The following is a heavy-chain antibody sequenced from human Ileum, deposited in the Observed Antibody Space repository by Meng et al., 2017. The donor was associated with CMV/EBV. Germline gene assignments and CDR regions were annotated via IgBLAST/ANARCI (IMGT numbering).Heavy chain of an antibody. Sequence: PQESGPALVKPSEPLSLTCTVSGGSISSSSYYWGWIRQPPGKGLEWIGSIYYSGSTYYNPSLKSRVTISVDTSKNQFSLKLSSVTAADTAVYYCARVGAMVRGPHFDYWGQGTLVTVSS. CDR2: IYYSGST. CDR3: ARVGAMVRGPHFDY. V-gene: IGHV4-39*07. D-gene: IGHD3-10*01. J-gene: IGHJ4*02. CDR1: GGSISSSSYY.